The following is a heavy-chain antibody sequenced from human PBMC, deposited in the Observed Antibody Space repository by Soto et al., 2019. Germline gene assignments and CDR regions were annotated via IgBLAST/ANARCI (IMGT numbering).Heavy chain of an antibody. D-gene: IGHD1-1*01. J-gene: IGHJ4*02. Sequence: SLTCTVSGGSISSYYWSWIRQPPGKGLEWIGYIYYSGSTYYNPSLKSRLTISIDTSKNQFSLNLSSVTAADTAVYYCASGSTTINTLAYWGQGTLVTVS. CDR2: IYYSGST. CDR3: ASGSTTINTLAY. V-gene: IGHV4-59*08. CDR1: GGSISSYY.